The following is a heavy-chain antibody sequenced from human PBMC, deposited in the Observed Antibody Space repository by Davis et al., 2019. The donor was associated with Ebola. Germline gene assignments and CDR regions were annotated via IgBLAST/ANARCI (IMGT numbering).Heavy chain of an antibody. CDR3: ARRAAVAYDHVWGISRHDAFDI. D-gene: IGHD3-16*01. CDR1: GYSFNTYW. Sequence: GESLKISCKGSGYSFNTYWIAWVRQMPEKGLEWMGRIDPSDSYTNYSPSFQGHVTISADKSISTAYLQWSSLKASDTAMYYCARRAAVAYDHVWGISRHDAFDIWGQGTMVTVSS. CDR2: IDPSDSYT. V-gene: IGHV5-10-1*01. J-gene: IGHJ3*02.